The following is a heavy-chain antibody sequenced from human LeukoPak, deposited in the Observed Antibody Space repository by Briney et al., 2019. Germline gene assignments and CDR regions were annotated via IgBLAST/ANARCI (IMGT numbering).Heavy chain of an antibody. Sequence: SQTLSLTCAVSGGSISSGGYSWSWIRQPPGKGLEWIGYIYYSDTYYNPSLKSRVTISADTSKNQLSLKLSSVTAADTAVYSCVRHVARAFDIWGQGTKVTVSS. J-gene: IGHJ3*02. CDR2: IYYSDT. V-gene: IGHV4-30-4*07. CDR1: GGSISSGGYS. CDR3: VRHVARAFDI.